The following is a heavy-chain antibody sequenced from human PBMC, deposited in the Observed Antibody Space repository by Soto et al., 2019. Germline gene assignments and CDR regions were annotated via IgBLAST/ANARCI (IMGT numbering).Heavy chain of an antibody. CDR3: ARQRGYDFWSGPELQALYYFDY. CDR1: GGSISSSSYY. Sequence: SETLSLTCTVSGGSISSSSYYWGWIRQPPGKGLEWIGSIYYSGSTYYNPSLKSRVTISVDTSKNQFSLKLSSVTAADTAVYYCARQRGYDFWSGPELQALYYFDYWGQGTLVTVSS. CDR2: IYYSGST. V-gene: IGHV4-39*01. J-gene: IGHJ4*02. D-gene: IGHD3-3*01.